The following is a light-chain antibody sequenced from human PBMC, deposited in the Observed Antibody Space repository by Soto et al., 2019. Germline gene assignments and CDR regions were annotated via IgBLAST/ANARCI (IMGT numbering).Light chain of an antibody. CDR3: QQFSSYPLT. J-gene: IGKJ4*01. V-gene: IGKV3-20*01. Sequence: EGVLTQSLATLSLSKGKRGTXSCRASQNVRNNYLAWYQQKPGQANRLLIYDASSRATGIPDRVSGGRSGTDFTLTISRLEPEDFAVYYCQQFSSYPLTLSGITKVDVK. CDR1: QNVRNNY. CDR2: DAS.